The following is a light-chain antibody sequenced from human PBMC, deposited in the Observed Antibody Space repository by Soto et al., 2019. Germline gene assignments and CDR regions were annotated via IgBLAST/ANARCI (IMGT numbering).Light chain of an antibody. CDR2: DAS. J-gene: IGKJ1*01. V-gene: IGKV1-5*01. Sequence: DIQMTQSPSTLSASVGDRVTITCRASQSISNWLAWFQQKPGKAPNLLIYDASTLDSGVPSRFSGSGSGTEFTLTISSLQPDDFATYYCQQYNTWWTFGQGTKVDIK. CDR1: QSISNW. CDR3: QQYNTWWT.